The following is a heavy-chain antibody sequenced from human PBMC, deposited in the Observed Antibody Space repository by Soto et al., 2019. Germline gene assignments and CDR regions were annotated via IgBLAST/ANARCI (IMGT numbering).Heavy chain of an antibody. J-gene: IGHJ5*02. Sequence: GGSLRLSCAASGFTFSSYTMNWVRQAPGKGLEWVSSISSSGSYIHYADSVRGRFTISRDNAKNSLFLQMDSLRAENTAVYYCARDVETSMDGLNYFDPWGQGTLVTVSS. CDR2: ISSSGSYI. V-gene: IGHV3-21*01. CDR3: ARDVETSMDGLNYFDP. CDR1: GFTFSSYT. D-gene: IGHD5-18*01.